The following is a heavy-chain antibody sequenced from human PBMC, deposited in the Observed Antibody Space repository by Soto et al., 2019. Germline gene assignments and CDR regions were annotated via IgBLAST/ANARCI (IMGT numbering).Heavy chain of an antibody. Sequence: GGSLRLSCAASGFTVSSNYMSWVRQAPGKGLEWVSVIYSGGSTYYADSVKGRFNISRHNSKNTLYLQMNSLRAEDTAVYYCARVTLIRGFLEWLLMDYWGQGTLVTVSS. CDR3: ARVTLIRGFLEWLLMDY. V-gene: IGHV3-53*04. D-gene: IGHD3-3*01. J-gene: IGHJ4*02. CDR1: GFTVSSNY. CDR2: IYSGGST.